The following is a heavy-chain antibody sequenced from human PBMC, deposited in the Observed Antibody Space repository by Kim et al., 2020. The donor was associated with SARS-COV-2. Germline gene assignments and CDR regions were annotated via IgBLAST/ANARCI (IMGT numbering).Heavy chain of an antibody. D-gene: IGHD2-15*01. J-gene: IGHJ4*02. CDR1: GFTFSSYA. V-gene: IGHV3-23*01. Sequence: GGSLRLSCAASGFTFSSYAMSWVRQAPGKGLEWVSAISGSGGSTYYADSVKGRFTISRDNSKNTLYLQMNSLRAEDTAVYYCAKGKDIVVVVAANFDYWGQGTLVTVSS. CDR3: AKGKDIVVVVAANFDY. CDR2: ISGSGGST.